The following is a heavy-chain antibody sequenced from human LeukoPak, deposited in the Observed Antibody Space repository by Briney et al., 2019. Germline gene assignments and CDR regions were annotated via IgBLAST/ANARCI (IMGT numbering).Heavy chain of an antibody. CDR2: INHSGST. CDR1: GGSFSGYY. J-gene: IGHJ4*02. CDR3: ARHTVVVSTYDY. Sequence: SETLSLTCAVYGGSFSGYYWSWIRQPPGKGLEWIGEINHSGSTNYNPSLKSRVTISVDTSKNQFSLKLSSVTAADTAVYYCARHTVVVSTYDYWGQATLVTVSS. D-gene: IGHD3-22*01. V-gene: IGHV4-34*01.